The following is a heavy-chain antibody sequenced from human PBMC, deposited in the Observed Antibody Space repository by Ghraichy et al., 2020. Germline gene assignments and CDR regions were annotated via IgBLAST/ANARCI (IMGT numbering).Heavy chain of an antibody. Sequence: SETLSLTCTVSGGSIGSSSYYWGWIRQPPGKGLEWIGSIYYSGNTYYNPSLKSRVTISVDTYKNHFSLRLSSVTAADTAVYYCARPGSTTTGDFDYWGQGTLVIVSS. CDR3: ARPGSTTTGDFDY. J-gene: IGHJ4*02. D-gene: IGHD5/OR15-5a*01. CDR1: GGSIGSSSYY. CDR2: IYYSGNT. V-gene: IGHV4-39*02.